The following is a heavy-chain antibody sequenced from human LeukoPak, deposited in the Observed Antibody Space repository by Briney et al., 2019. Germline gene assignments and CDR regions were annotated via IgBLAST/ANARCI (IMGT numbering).Heavy chain of an antibody. CDR2: IHYAGAT. Sequence: PSETLSLTCTVSDYYISSGHYWGWIRQPPGKGLEWIGNIHYAGATYHNPSLKSRVTISVDTSKNQFSLKLSSVTAADTAVYYCARVRRGSPDAFDIWGQGTMVTVSS. CDR3: ARVRRGSPDAFDI. CDR1: DYYISSGHY. D-gene: IGHD1-26*01. J-gene: IGHJ3*02. V-gene: IGHV4-38-2*02.